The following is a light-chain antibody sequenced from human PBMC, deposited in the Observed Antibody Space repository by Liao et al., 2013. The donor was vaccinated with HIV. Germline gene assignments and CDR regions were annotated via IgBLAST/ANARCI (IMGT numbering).Light chain of an antibody. V-gene: IGLV3-21*04. J-gene: IGLJ1*01. CDR2: HDS. Sequence: SYELTQPPSVSVAPGKTASITCGGNNIEDKSVHWYQQKPGQVPVLVIAHDSDRPSGIPERFSGSNSGNTATLTISRVEPGDEADYFCQVWDSSSDHYFFGTGTKVTVL. CDR1: NIEDKS. CDR3: QVWDSSSDHYF.